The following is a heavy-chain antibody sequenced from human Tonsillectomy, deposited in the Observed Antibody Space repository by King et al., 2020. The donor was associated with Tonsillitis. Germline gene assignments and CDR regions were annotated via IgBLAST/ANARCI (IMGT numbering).Heavy chain of an antibody. J-gene: IGHJ4*02. CDR1: GYTFTGYL. Sequence: QLVQSGAEVKKPGASVRVSCKASGYTFTGYLMHCVRQAPGQGLEWMWWINPHSGGTNYAQKFQGRVTMTRDTSISTASLELSRMRSDDTAMFYCATFRPLWGRGEYWGQGTLVTVSS. CDR2: INPHSGGT. CDR3: ATFRPLWGRGEY. D-gene: IGHD2-21*01. V-gene: IGHV1-2*02.